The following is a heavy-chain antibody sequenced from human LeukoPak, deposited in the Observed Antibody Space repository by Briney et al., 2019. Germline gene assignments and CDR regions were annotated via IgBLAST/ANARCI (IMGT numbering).Heavy chain of an antibody. CDR2: IYYSGST. CDR1: GGSISSYY. Sequence: PSETLSLTCTVSGGSISSYYWSWIRQPPGKGLEWIGYIYYSGSTNYNPSLKSRVTISVDTSKNQFSLKLSSVTAADTAVYYCARDSAGETPTYFDYWGQGTLVTVSS. D-gene: IGHD6-13*01. CDR3: ARDSAGETPTYFDY. J-gene: IGHJ4*02. V-gene: IGHV4-59*01.